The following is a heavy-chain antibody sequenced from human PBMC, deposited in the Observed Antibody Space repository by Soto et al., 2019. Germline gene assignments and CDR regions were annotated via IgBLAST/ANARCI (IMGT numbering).Heavy chain of an antibody. D-gene: IGHD2-15*01. CDR3: ARISQGTYCRGGNCYSDY. V-gene: IGHV3-74*01. Sequence: EVPLVESGGDLVQPGGSLRLSCAASGFTFSSCWMHWVRQDPEKGLVWVSRINGDGISTSYADSVKGRFTISRDNAKDTLYLHMNSLGAEDTAVYYCARISQGTYCRGGNCYSDYWGQGTLVTVSS. CDR1: GFTFSSCW. CDR2: INGDGIST. J-gene: IGHJ4*02.